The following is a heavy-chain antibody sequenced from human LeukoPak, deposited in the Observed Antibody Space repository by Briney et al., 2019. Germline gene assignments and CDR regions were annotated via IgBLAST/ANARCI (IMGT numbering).Heavy chain of an antibody. Sequence: GGSLRLSCAASGFTFSDYYMSWIRQAPGKGLEWVSSISSSSSYIYYADSVKGRFTISRDNAKNSLYLQMNSLRAEDTAVYYCARLYCTNGVCYQAFDIWGQGTMVTVSS. V-gene: IGHV3-11*06. D-gene: IGHD2-8*01. CDR2: ISSSSSYI. J-gene: IGHJ3*02. CDR1: GFTFSDYY. CDR3: ARLYCTNGVCYQAFDI.